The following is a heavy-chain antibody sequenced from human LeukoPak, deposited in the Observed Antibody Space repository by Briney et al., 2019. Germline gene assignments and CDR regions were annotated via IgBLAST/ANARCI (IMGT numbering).Heavy chain of an antibody. CDR1: GYSFTSYW. CDR2: IDPSDSYT. Sequence: GESLRISCKGSGYSFTSYWISWVRQMPGKGLEWMGRIDPSDSYTNYSPSFQGHVTISADKSIGTAYLQWSSLKASDTAMYYCAGESYYDILTGSNFDYWGRGTLVTVSS. D-gene: IGHD3-9*01. V-gene: IGHV5-10-1*01. J-gene: IGHJ4*02. CDR3: AGESYYDILTGSNFDY.